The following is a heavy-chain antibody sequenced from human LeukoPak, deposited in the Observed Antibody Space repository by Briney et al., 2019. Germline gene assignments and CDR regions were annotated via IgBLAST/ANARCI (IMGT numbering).Heavy chain of an antibody. CDR2: INSDGSST. J-gene: IGHJ3*02. D-gene: IGHD1-20*01. V-gene: IGHV3-74*01. CDR3: ARVRYNWKPAGLDAFDI. Sequence: PGGSLRLSCAASGFTFSSYWMHWVRHAPGKGLLWVSRINSDGSSTSYADSVKGRFTISRDNAKNTLYLQMNSLRAEDTAVYYCARVRYNWKPAGLDAFDIWGQGTMVTVSS. CDR1: GFTFSSYW.